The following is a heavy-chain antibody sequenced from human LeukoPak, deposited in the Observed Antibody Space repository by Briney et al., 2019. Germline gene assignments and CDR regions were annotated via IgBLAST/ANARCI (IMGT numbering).Heavy chain of an antibody. CDR3: ARLAAADRDVDY. CDR2: INPNSGGT. CDR1: GHTFTGYY. J-gene: IGHJ4*02. V-gene: IGHV1-2*06. D-gene: IGHD6-13*01. Sequence: ASVKVSCKASGHTFTGYYMHWVRQAPGQGLEWMGRINPNSGGTNYAQKFQGRVTMTRDTSISTAYMELSRLRSDDTAVYYCARLAAADRDVDYWGQGTLVTVSS.